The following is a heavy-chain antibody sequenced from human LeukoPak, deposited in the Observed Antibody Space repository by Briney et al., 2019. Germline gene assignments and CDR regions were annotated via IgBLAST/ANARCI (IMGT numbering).Heavy chain of an antibody. CDR1: GFTFSSYG. CDR2: ISYDGSNK. J-gene: IGHJ4*02. V-gene: IGHV3-30*03. Sequence: PGGSLRLSCAASGFTFSSYGTHWVRQAPGKGLEWVAVISYDGSNKYYADSVKGRFTISRDNSKNTLYLQMNSLRAEDTAVYYCARGFGKLSSVFDYWGQGTLVTVSS. D-gene: IGHD3-10*01. CDR3: ARGFGKLSSVFDY.